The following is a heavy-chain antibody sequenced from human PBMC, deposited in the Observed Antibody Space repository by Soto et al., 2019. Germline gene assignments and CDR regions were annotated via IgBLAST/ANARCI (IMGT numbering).Heavy chain of an antibody. CDR3: ATSYYDTTGNFDAFEI. CDR2: ISWNSGSL. V-gene: IGHV3-9*01. Sequence: EVQLVESGGGLVQPGRSLRLSCAASGFTFDDYAMHWVRQAPGKGLEWVSGISWNSGSLDYTDSMQGRFTISRDNAKNSLYLQMNSLRPEDTALYYCATSYYDTTGNFDAFEIWGQGTMVTVSS. J-gene: IGHJ3*02. D-gene: IGHD3-22*01. CDR1: GFTFDDYA.